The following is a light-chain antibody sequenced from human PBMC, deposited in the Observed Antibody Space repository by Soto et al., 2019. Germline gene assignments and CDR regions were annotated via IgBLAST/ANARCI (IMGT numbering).Light chain of an antibody. Sequence: QSVLTQPASVSGSPGQSITIFCTGTSSDVGGYNYVSWYQQHPGKAPKLMIYEVSNRPSGVSNRFSGSKSGNTASLTISGLQAEDEADYYCSSYTSSSTFYVFGTGTKLTVL. CDR2: EVS. CDR3: SSYTSSSTFYV. CDR1: SSDVGGYNY. V-gene: IGLV2-14*01. J-gene: IGLJ1*01.